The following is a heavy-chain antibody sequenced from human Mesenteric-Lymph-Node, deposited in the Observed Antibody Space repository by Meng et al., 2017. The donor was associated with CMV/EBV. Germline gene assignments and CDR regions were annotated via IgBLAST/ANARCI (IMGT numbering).Heavy chain of an antibody. V-gene: IGHV1-2*02. CDR1: GYTFTSYG. CDR2: INPNSGGT. Sequence: ASVKLSCKASGYTFTSYGISWVRQAPGQGLEWMGWINPNSGGTNYAQKFQGRVTMTRDTSISTAHMEVSGLRSDDTAVYYCTRVSTSRYNDYYYGMDVWGQGTTVTVSS. D-gene: IGHD2-2*02. CDR3: TRVSTSRYNDYYYGMDV. J-gene: IGHJ6*02.